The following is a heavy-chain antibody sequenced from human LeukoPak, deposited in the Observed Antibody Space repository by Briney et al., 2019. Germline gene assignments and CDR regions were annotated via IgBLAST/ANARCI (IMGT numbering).Heavy chain of an antibody. CDR1: GFTFSSYW. D-gene: IGHD3-22*01. Sequence: PGGSLRLSCAASGFTFSSYWMSWVRQAPGKGLEWVANIKQDGSEKYYVDSVKGRFTISRDNAKNSLYLQMNSLRAEDTAVYYCGYYDSSGYYDNDYWGQGTLVTVSS. CDR2: IKQDGSEK. CDR3: GYYDSSGYYDNDY. V-gene: IGHV3-7*03. J-gene: IGHJ4*02.